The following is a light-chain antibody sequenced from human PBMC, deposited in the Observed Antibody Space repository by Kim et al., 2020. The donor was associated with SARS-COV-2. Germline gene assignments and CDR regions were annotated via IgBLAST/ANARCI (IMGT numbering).Light chain of an antibody. J-gene: IGKJ2*01. CDR2: NGF. V-gene: IGKV1-33*01. CDR1: QDIDKY. CDR3: QQYVTLPYT. Sequence: SASIGDRITITCQARQDIDKYVNWYQQKQGEAPKLLIYNGFTLETGVPSRCSGRRSGTFFTVTITSLQPEDTGTYYCQQYVTLPYTFGQGTKLEIK.